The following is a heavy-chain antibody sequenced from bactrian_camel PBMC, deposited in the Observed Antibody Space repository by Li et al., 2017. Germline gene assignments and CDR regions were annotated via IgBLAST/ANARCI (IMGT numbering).Heavy chain of an antibody. CDR2: IDAEYTA. V-gene: IGHV3S55*01. J-gene: IGHJ4*01. CDR1: RYTVYKNC. Sequence: HVQLVESGGDSVQAGGSLKLACKASRYTVYKNCMAWFRQVPGKEREEVATIDAEYTATYGKSVKGRFTISKDNAKNTLYLQMNSLKPEDTAMYYCAAPALDKRSGDGAYCYTVLERFGTTGRGTQVTVS. D-gene: IGHD2*01.